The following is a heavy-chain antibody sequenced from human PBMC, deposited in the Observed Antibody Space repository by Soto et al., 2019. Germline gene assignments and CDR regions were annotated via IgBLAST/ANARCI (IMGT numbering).Heavy chain of an antibody. Sequence: QLQLQESGPGLVKPSETLSLTCTVSGGSISSGSYNWGWVHQPPGKGLEWIGSFYYSGSTHYNPSLKSRVTISVDTSKNQFSLQLTSVTAADTAVYYCARGPYSGSYYYWGQGTLVTVSS. CDR3: ARGPYSGSYYY. J-gene: IGHJ4*02. V-gene: IGHV4-39*01. D-gene: IGHD1-26*01. CDR1: GGSISSGSYN. CDR2: FYYSGST.